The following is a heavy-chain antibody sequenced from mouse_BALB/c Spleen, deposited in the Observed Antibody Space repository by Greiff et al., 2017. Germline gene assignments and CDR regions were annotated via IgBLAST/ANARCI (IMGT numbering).Heavy chain of an antibody. CDR2: ISTYYGDA. V-gene: IGHV1S137*01. CDR1: GYTFTDYA. CDR3: ARTHYYGSSYAMDY. D-gene: IGHD1-2*01. J-gene: IGHJ4*01. Sequence: VKLQESGAELVRPGVSVKISCKGSGYTFTDYAMHWVKQSHAKSLEWIGVISTYYGDASYNQKFKGKATMTVDKSSSTAYMELARLTSEDSAIYYCARTHYYGSSYAMDYWGQGTSVTVSS.